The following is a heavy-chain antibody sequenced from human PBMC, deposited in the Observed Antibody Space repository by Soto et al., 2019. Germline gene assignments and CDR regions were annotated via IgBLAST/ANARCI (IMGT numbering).Heavy chain of an antibody. V-gene: IGHV3-23*01. J-gene: IGHJ1*01. D-gene: IGHD3-22*01. CDR2: ISGSGGST. Sequence: GGSLRLSCVASGFTFSSYAMSWVRQAPGKGLEWVSAISGSGGSTYYADSVKGRFTISRDNSKNTLYLQMNSLRAEDTAVYYCAKDGYYDSSGYYSYSEYFQHWGQGTLVTVSS. CDR1: GFTFSSYA. CDR3: AKDGYYDSSGYYSYSEYFQH.